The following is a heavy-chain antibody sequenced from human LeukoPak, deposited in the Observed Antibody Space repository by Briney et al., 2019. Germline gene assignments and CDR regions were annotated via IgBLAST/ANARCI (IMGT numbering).Heavy chain of an antibody. V-gene: IGHV1-46*01. Sequence: ASVTVSRKASVYTFTNSYIHWVRQAPGQVLEWMGLINPDGGNTNYAQNFQGRVTLTRDTSTSTVYLELSSLRSDDTAIYYCARIRDGYNDAYDLWGQGTVVTVPS. J-gene: IGHJ3*01. CDR2: INPDGGNT. CDR3: ARIRDGYNDAYDL. CDR1: VYTFTNSY. D-gene: IGHD5-24*01.